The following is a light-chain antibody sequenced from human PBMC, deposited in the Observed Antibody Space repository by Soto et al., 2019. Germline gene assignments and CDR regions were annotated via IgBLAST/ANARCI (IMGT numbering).Light chain of an antibody. CDR1: QSVSSN. Sequence: EIVMTQSPATLSVSPGERATLSCRASQSVSSNLAWYQRKPGQAPRLLIYGASTRATGIPARFSGSGSGTEFTLTISSLQSEDCAVYYCQQYNNWPRTFGQGTKVEIK. V-gene: IGKV3-15*01. J-gene: IGKJ1*01. CDR2: GAS. CDR3: QQYNNWPRT.